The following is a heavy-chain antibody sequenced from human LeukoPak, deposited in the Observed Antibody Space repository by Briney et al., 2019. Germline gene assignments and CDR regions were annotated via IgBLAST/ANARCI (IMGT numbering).Heavy chain of an antibody. CDR3: ARGKMYYGSGSYLPPRFWAPKYFDY. V-gene: IGHV4-39*01. CDR1: GGSISTTSYF. CDR2: IYYSGST. J-gene: IGHJ4*02. Sequence: PSETLSLTCTVSGGSISTTSYFWGWIRQPPGKGLEWIGSIYYSGSTYYNPSLKSRVTISVDTSKNQFSLKLSSVTAADTAVYYCARGKMYYGSGSYLPPRFWAPKYFDYWGQGTLVTVSS. D-gene: IGHD3-10*01.